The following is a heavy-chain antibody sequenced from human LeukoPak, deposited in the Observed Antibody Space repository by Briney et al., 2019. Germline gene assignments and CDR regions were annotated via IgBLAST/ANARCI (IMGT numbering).Heavy chain of an antibody. J-gene: IGHJ4*02. Sequence: SETLPLTCAVYGGSFSGYYWSWIRQPPGKGLEWIGEINHSGSTNYNPSLKSRVTISVDTSKNQFSLKLSSATAADTAVYYCARDDSSSWYKFDYWGQGTLVTVSS. CDR2: INHSGST. CDR1: GGSFSGYY. CDR3: ARDDSSSWYKFDY. V-gene: IGHV4-34*01. D-gene: IGHD6-13*01.